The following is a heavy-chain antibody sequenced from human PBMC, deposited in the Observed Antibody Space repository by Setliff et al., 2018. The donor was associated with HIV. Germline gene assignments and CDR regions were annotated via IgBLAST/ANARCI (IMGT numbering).Heavy chain of an antibody. V-gene: IGHV3-48*02. CDR3: ASFYGDYGY. CDR2: ISSSSSSI. CDR1: GFTFNTYG. Sequence: PGGSLRLSCAASGFTFNTYGMHWVRQAPGKGLEWVSYISSSSSSIYYGDSVQGRFTVSRDNANNLLFLQMNNLRDEDTAVYYCASFYGDYGYWGHGTQVTVSS. J-gene: IGHJ4*01. D-gene: IGHD3-10*01.